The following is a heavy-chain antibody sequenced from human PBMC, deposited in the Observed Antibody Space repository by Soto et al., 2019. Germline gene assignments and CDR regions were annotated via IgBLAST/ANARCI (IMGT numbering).Heavy chain of an antibody. J-gene: IGHJ4*02. CDR2: IIPILGIA. Sequence: QVQLVQSGAEVKKPGSSVKVSCKASGGTFSSYTISWVRQAPGQALEWMGRIIPILGIANNAQKFQGRAKITADKSTRRAYRELSSLSSEVTTVYYWARDWGVYDYVWVSSLGYWGQGTLVTVSS. CDR1: GGTFSSYT. V-gene: IGHV1-69*08. D-gene: IGHD3-16*01. CDR3: ARDWGVYDYVWVSSLGY.